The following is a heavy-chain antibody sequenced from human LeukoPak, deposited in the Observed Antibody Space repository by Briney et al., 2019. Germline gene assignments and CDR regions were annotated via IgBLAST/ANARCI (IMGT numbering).Heavy chain of an antibody. CDR3: ARGLVRGSGKIDY. J-gene: IGHJ4*02. CDR2: IYYSGST. V-gene: IGHV4-31*03. Sequence: PSQTLSLTCTVSGGSISSGGYYWSWIRQHPGKGLEWIGYIYYSGSTYYNPSLKSRVTISVDTSKSQFSLKLSSVTAADTAVYYCARGLVRGSGKIDYWGQGTLVTVSS. CDR1: GGSISSGGYY. D-gene: IGHD3-10*01.